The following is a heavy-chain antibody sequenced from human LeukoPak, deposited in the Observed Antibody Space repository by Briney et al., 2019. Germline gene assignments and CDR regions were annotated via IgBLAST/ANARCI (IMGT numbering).Heavy chain of an antibody. J-gene: IGHJ2*01. V-gene: IGHV3-30*18. Sequence: GGSLRLSCAASGFTFSSYGMHWVRQAPGKGLEWVTIISYDGSNKYYADSVQGRFTISRDNYKNTMYLQMNIQRPEATAVYYCAKDLGGGSGCYDLGGRGTLVTVYS. CDR1: GFTFSSYG. CDR3: AKDLGGGSGCYDL. CDR2: ISYDGSNK. D-gene: IGHD6-19*01.